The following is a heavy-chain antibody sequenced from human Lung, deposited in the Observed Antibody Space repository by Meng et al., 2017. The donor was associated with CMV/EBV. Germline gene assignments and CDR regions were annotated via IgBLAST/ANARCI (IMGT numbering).Heavy chain of an antibody. Sequence: GESXKISCAASRFTFSSYSMNWVRQAPGKGLEWVSSISSSSSYIYYADSVKGRFTISRDNAKSSLYLQMNSLGAEDTAVYYCAREGYYYDSGNYYYFFDHXGQGXLVTVSS. CDR3: AREGYYYDSGNYYYFFDH. D-gene: IGHD3-10*01. V-gene: IGHV3-21*01. CDR1: RFTFSSYS. CDR2: ISSSSSYI. J-gene: IGHJ4*02.